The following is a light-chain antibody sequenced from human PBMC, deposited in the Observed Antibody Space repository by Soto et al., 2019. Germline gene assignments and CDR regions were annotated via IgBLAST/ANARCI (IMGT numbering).Light chain of an antibody. J-gene: IGKJ4*01. CDR3: QQYGSSPLT. CDR2: ATS. V-gene: IGKV3-20*01. Sequence: VLTQSPGTLSLSPGERATLSCRASQSVSSTYFGWYQQKPGQAPRLLIYATSSRATGIPDRFSGSGSGTDFTLTISRLEPEDFAVYYCQQYGSSPLTFGGGTKVEIK. CDR1: QSVSSTY.